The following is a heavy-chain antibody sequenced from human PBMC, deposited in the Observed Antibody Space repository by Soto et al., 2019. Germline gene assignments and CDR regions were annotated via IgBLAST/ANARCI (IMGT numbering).Heavy chain of an antibody. Sequence: GGSLRLSCAAAGFSVSTSHISWVRQAPGKGLEWVSVIYSGGATHYAVSVKGRLIISRDKSMNTVDLQMNSLRAEDTAVYYCAGGLLRGPLDYCGPGTLVTVSS. CDR1: GFSVSTSH. CDR2: IYSGGAT. V-gene: IGHV3-53*01. D-gene: IGHD3-3*01. J-gene: IGHJ4*02. CDR3: AGGLLRGPLDY.